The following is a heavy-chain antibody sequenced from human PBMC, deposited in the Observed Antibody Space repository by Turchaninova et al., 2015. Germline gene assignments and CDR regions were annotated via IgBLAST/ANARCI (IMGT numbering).Heavy chain of an antibody. D-gene: IGHD6-6*01. CDR2: IYWDGNQ. J-gene: IGHJ4*02. V-gene: IGHV2-5*02. CDR1: GFSLNNNRVG. Sequence: KESGPTLVKPTQTLTLTCTFSGFSLNNNRVGVGWIRQPPGEALEWLAVIYWDGNQRYSPSLKSRLTVTKDTSKDQVVLTMTNMDTVETATYYCAQESPAPGQLDFDYWSQGTLVTVSS. CDR3: AQESPAPGQLDFDY.